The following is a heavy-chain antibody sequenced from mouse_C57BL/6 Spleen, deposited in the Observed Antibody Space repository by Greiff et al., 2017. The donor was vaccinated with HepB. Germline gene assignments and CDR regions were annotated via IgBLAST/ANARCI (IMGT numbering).Heavy chain of an antibody. CDR3: ARRRAYGSPFDY. D-gene: IGHD1-1*01. CDR2: IYPSDSET. Sequence: QVQLKQPGAELVRPGSSVKLSCKASGYTFTSYWMDWVKQRPGQGLEWIGNIYPSDSETHYNQKFKDKATLTVDKSSSTAYMQLSSLTSEDSAVYYCARRRAYGSPFDYWGQGTTLTVSS. V-gene: IGHV1-61*01. CDR1: GYTFTSYW. J-gene: IGHJ2*01.